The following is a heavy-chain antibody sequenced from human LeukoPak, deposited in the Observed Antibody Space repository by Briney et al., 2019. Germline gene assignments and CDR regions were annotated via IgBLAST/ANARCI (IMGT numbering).Heavy chain of an antibody. Sequence: DFIVYIYHSGSTYYNPSLKSRVTKSVERYKNQFSLKLSSVTAADTAVYYCARGLALGGMDVWGQGTXVTVSS. CDR2: IYHSGST. V-gene: IGHV4-30-2*01. D-gene: IGHD3-16*01. J-gene: IGHJ6*02. CDR3: ARGLALGGMDV.